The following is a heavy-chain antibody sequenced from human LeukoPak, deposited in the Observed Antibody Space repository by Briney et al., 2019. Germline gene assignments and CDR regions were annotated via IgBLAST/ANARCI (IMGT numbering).Heavy chain of an antibody. J-gene: IGHJ4*02. Sequence: GGSLRLSCAASGFPFSSYEMNWVRRAPGEGLEWVSYISSSGSSIYYADSVKGRFTISRDNAKNSLYLQMNSLKTEDTAVYYCTTGYDYGDYWGQGTLVTVSS. CDR1: GFPFSSYE. CDR2: ISSSGSSI. CDR3: TTGYDYGDY. D-gene: IGHD1-14*01. V-gene: IGHV3-48*03.